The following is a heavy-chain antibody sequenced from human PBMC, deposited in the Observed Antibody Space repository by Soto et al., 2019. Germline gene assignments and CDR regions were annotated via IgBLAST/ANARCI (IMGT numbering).Heavy chain of an antibody. Sequence: QVQLVESGGGVVQPGRSLRLSCAASGFTFSSYGMHWVRKAPGKGLEWVAVISYDGSNTYYADSVKGRFTISRDNSKNPLYLQMNSLRAEDTAVYYCASPSGYRRGCIDYWGQGTLVTVSS. CDR1: GFTFSSYG. D-gene: IGHD3-16*02. CDR2: ISYDGSNT. J-gene: IGHJ4*02. CDR3: ASPSGYRRGCIDY. V-gene: IGHV3-30*03.